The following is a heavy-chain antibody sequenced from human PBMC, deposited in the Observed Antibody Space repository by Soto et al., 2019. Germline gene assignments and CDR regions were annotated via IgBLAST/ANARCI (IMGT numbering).Heavy chain of an antibody. D-gene: IGHD6-13*01. V-gene: IGHV2-5*02. Sequence: QITLKESGPPLVKPTQTLTLTCTFSGFSLSTSGVGVGWIRQPPGKALGWLALIYWDDDKRYSPSLKSRLTSTNATSNNEVVLTMTNMDPVDASKYYCARKDISSQSWIDPWGQGTLLTVFS. J-gene: IGHJ5*02. CDR1: GFSLSTSGVG. CDR3: ARKDISSQSWIDP. CDR2: IYWDDDK.